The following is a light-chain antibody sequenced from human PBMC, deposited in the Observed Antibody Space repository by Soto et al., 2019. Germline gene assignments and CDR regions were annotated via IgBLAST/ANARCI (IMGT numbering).Light chain of an antibody. Sequence: EFVLTQSTATLSLSPGERAILSCRASQSVAGSLAWYQQKPGQAPRLLIYDISTRAAAIPARFSGSGSGTDFTLTVSSLEPEDFALYYCQQRSNRITFGQGTRLEI. CDR3: QQRSNRIT. CDR2: DIS. CDR1: QSVAGS. V-gene: IGKV3-11*01. J-gene: IGKJ5*01.